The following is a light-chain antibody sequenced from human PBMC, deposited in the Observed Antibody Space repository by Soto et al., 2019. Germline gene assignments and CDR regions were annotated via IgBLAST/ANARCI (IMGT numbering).Light chain of an antibody. Sequence: ETVLTQSPGTLSLSPGERATLSCRASQSANNNYLAWHQQKPGQAPRLLIYGASSRATGVPDRFSGSGSGTDFTLTISRLEPEDFAVYYCHQYGSIPRTFGQGTKLEIK. CDR3: HQYGSIPRT. V-gene: IGKV3-20*01. J-gene: IGKJ2*01. CDR2: GAS. CDR1: QSANNNY.